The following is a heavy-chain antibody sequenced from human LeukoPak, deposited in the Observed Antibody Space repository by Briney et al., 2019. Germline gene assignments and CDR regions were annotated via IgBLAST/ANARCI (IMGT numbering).Heavy chain of an antibody. V-gene: IGHV1-2*02. Sequence: GASVKVSCKASGYTFTGYYMHWVRQAPGQGLEWMGWINPNSGGTNYAQKFQGRVTMTRDMSTSTVYMELSSLRSEDTAVYYCATDLGSGSIGSSWQLIDYWGQGTLVTVSS. CDR1: GYTFTGYY. D-gene: IGHD6-13*01. CDR2: INPNSGGT. J-gene: IGHJ4*02. CDR3: ATDLGSGSIGSSWQLIDY.